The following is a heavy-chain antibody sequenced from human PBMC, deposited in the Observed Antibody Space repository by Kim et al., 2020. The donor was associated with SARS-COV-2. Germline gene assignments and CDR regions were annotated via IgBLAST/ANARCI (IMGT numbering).Heavy chain of an antibody. CDR2: INPNSDGT. D-gene: IGHD4-4*01. Sequence: ASVKVSCKASGYTFTGYYMHWVRQAPGQGLEWMGWINPNSDGTNYAQKFQGRVTMTRDTSISTAYMELSRLRSDDTAVYYCARSKQKFWFDPWGQGTLVTVSS. V-gene: IGHV1-2*02. CDR1: GYTFTGYY. J-gene: IGHJ5*02. CDR3: ARSKQKFWFDP.